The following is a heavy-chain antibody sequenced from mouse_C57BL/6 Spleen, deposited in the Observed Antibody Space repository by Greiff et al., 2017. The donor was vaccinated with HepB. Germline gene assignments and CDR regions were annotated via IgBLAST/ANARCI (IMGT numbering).Heavy chain of an antibody. V-gene: IGHV5-4*01. CDR2: ISDGGSYT. CDR3: AREGGLTGTSAY. D-gene: IGHD4-1*01. Sequence: EVMLVESGGGLVKPGGSLKLSCAASGFTFSSYAMSWVRQTPEKRLEWVATISDGGSYTYYPDNVKGRFTISRDNAKNNLYLQMSHLKSEDTAMYYCAREGGLTGTSAYWGQGTLVTVSA. J-gene: IGHJ3*01. CDR1: GFTFSSYA.